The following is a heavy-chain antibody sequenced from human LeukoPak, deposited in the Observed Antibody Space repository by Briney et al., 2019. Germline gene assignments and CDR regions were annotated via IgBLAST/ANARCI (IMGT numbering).Heavy chain of an antibody. J-gene: IGHJ6*03. Sequence: PSETLSLTCAVSGGSISSGGYSWSWIRQPPGKGLEWIGYIYHSGSTYYNPSLKSRVTISVDTSKNQFSLKLSSVTAADTAVYYCARASVTYYYYYYMDVWGKGTTVTVSS. CDR1: GGSISSGGYS. D-gene: IGHD4-11*01. CDR3: ARASVTYYYYYYMDV. V-gene: IGHV4-30-2*01. CDR2: IYHSGST.